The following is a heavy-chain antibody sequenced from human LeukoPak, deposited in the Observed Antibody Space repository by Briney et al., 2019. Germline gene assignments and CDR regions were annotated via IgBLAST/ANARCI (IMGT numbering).Heavy chain of an antibody. J-gene: IGHJ6*02. CDR3: ARGNTYYDFWSGFWHNHYGMDV. CDR2: MNPNSGNT. V-gene: IGHV1-8*01. Sequence: ASVKVSCKASGYTFTSYDINWVRQATGQGLEWMGWMNPNSGNTGYAQKFQGRVTMTRNTSISTAYMELSSLRPEDTAVYYCARGNTYYDFWSGFWHNHYGMDVWGQGTTVTVSS. CDR1: GYTFTSYD. D-gene: IGHD3-3*01.